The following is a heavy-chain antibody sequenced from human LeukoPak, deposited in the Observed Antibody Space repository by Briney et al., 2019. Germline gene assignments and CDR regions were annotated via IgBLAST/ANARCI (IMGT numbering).Heavy chain of an antibody. J-gene: IGHJ4*02. D-gene: IGHD3-16*01. CDR1: GFTFSIYS. V-gene: IGHV3-21*01. CDR3: ARGKGGGDY. Sequence: GGSLRLSCAASGFTFSIYSMNWVRQAPGKGLEWVSSISSSSSYIYYAESVKGRFTISRDNGKNSLYLQMNSLSAEETAVYYCARGKGGGDYWGQGTLVTVSS. CDR2: ISSSSSYI.